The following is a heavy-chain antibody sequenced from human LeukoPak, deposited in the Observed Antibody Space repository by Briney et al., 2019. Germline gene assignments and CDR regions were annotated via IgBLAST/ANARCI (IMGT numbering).Heavy chain of an antibody. CDR3: ARDHDYGDPPSAFDI. V-gene: IGHV3-21*01. Sequence: GGSLRLSCAASGFTFSSYSMNWVRQAPGKGLEWVSSISSSSSYIYYADSVKGRFTISRDNTKNSLYLQMNSLRAEDTAVYYCARDHDYGDPPSAFDIWGQGTMVTVSS. D-gene: IGHD4-17*01. CDR2: ISSSSSYI. J-gene: IGHJ3*02. CDR1: GFTFSSYS.